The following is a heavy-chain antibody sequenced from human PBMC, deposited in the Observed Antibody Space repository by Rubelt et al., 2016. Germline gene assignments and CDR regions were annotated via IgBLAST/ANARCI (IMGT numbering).Heavy chain of an antibody. J-gene: IGHJ4*02. V-gene: IGHV4-34*01. D-gene: IGHD2-2*01. CDR1: GGSFSGYH. CDR3: ARAIVVPAAIVRYVDY. CDR2: INHSGST. Sequence: QVQLQRWGAGLLNPSETLSLTCGVYGGSFSGYHWRWIRQPPGKGLEWTGEINHSGSTIYNPSLKSRVTISVDTSKNQFSLKLSSVTAADTAVYYCARAIVVPAAIVRYVDYWGQGTLVTVSS.